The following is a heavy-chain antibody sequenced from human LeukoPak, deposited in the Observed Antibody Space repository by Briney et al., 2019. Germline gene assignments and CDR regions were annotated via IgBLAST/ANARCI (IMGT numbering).Heavy chain of an antibody. V-gene: IGHV4-59*01. CDR3: ARLYCSSTNCYTRPMDYYYMDV. J-gene: IGHJ6*03. Sequence: SETLSLTCTVSGGSISNYHWSWIRQPPGKGLEWIGYIYSTGSTSYNPSLNSRVTISLDTSKKQFSVRLNSVTAADTALYYCARLYCSSTNCYTRPMDYYYMDVWGKGTTVTVSS. CDR1: GGSISNYH. CDR2: IYSTGST. D-gene: IGHD2-2*02.